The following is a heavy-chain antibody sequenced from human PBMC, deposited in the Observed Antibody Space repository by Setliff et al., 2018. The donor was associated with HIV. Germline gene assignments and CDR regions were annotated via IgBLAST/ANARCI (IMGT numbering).Heavy chain of an antibody. V-gene: IGHV1-69-2*01. Sequence: ASVKVSCKASGYTFTNYNIHWVQQAPGKGLQWMGRIDPKNGKTIYAEKFQGRVTIIADTSIDTTYMELSSLRSEDTAIYYCAAEGNIFDIWGQGTRVTVSS. J-gene: IGHJ3*02. CDR3: AAEGNIFDI. CDR2: IDPKNGKT. CDR1: GYTFTNYN.